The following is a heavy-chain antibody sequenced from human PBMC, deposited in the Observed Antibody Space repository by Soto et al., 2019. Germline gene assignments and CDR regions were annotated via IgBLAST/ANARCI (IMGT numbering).Heavy chain of an antibody. V-gene: IGHV3-15*01. CDR3: TTDPHYDFWSGYGRVDY. CDR1: GFTFSNAW. D-gene: IGHD3-3*01. Sequence: GGSLRLSCATSGFTFSNAWMSWVRQAPGKGLEWFGRIKSKTDGGTTDYAAPVKGRFTISRDDSKNTLYLQMKSLKTEYTALYYCTTDPHYDFWSGYGRVDYWGQGTLVTVSS. J-gene: IGHJ4*02. CDR2: IKSKTDGGTT.